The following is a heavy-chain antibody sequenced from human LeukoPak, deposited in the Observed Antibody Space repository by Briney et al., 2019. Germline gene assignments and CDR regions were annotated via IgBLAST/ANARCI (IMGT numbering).Heavy chain of an antibody. J-gene: IGHJ3*02. Sequence: GGSLRLSCAASGFTLSSYTMNWVRQAPGKGLEWVSSIAGSSGYISYADSVKGRFTISRDNAKNTLYLQMNRLKAEDTAVYYCARSATDAFDICGQGTMVTVSS. CDR3: ARSATDAFDI. CDR2: IAGSSGYI. V-gene: IGHV3-21*01. CDR1: GFTLSSYT. D-gene: IGHD3-3*01.